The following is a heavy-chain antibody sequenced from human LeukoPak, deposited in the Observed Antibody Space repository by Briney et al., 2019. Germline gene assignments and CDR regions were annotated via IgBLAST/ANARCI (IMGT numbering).Heavy chain of an antibody. D-gene: IGHD1-26*01. Sequence: GGSLRLSCSASGFTFSNYAMHWVRQAPGKGLEFVSSIGSNGISTYYAYSVKGRFTISRDNSKNTLYLQMSSLSPEDTAMYYCVKISYSGGYYFDYWGQGTLVTVSS. CDR2: IGSNGIST. J-gene: IGHJ4*02. V-gene: IGHV3-64D*06. CDR3: VKISYSGGYYFDY. CDR1: GFTFSNYA.